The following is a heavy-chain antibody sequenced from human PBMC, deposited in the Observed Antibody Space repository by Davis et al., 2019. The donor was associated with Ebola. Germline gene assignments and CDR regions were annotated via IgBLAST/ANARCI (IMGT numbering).Heavy chain of an antibody. CDR2: IYYSGST. Sequence: PGGSLRLSCTVSGYSISSGYYWGWIRQPPGKGLEWIGYIYYSGSTNYNPSLKSRVTISVDTSKNQFSLKLSSVTAADTAVYYCASSKYQPQMDVWGKGTTVTVSS. CDR1: GYSISSGYY. J-gene: IGHJ6*04. CDR3: ASSKYQPQMDV. V-gene: IGHV4-61*01. D-gene: IGHD2-2*01.